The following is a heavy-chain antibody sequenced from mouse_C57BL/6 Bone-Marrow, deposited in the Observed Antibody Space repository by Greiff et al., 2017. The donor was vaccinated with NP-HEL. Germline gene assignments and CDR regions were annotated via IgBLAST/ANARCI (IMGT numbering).Heavy chain of an antibody. CDR3: AREGTSYFDY. J-gene: IGHJ2*01. CDR1: GYSITSGYY. Sequence: VQLKESGPGLVKPSQSLSLTCSVTGYSITSGYYWNWIRQFPGNKLEWMGYISYDGSNNYNPSLKNRISITRDTSKNQFFLKLNSVTTEDTATYYCAREGTSYFDYWGQGTTLTVSS. CDR2: ISYDGSN. D-gene: IGHD3-3*01. V-gene: IGHV3-6*01.